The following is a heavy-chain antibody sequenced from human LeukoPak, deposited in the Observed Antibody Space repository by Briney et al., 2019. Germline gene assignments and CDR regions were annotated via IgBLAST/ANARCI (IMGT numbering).Heavy chain of an antibody. CDR2: INHSGST. Sequence: SETLSLTCAVYGGSFSGYYWSWIRQPPGKGLEWIGEINHSGSTNYNPSLKSPVTISVDTSKNQFSLKLSSVTAADTAVYYCARLLLRRGAFDIWGQGTMVTVPS. CDR1: GGSFSGYY. CDR3: ARLLLRRGAFDI. V-gene: IGHV4-34*01. J-gene: IGHJ3*02. D-gene: IGHD3-22*01.